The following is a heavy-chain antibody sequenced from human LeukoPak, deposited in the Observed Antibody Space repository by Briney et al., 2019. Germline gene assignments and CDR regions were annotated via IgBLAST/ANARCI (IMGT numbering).Heavy chain of an antibody. CDR2: IYPGDSDT. J-gene: IGHJ6*03. D-gene: IGHD1-26*01. CDR1: GYSFTNYW. Sequence: GESLKISCKGSGYSFTNYWIGWVRQMPGKGLEWMGIIYPGDSDTRYSPSFQGQVTISADKSISTAYLQWSSLKASDTAMYYCARRVSQWEGAYYYYYMDVWGKGTTVTVSS. CDR3: ARRVSQWEGAYYYYYMDV. V-gene: IGHV5-51*01.